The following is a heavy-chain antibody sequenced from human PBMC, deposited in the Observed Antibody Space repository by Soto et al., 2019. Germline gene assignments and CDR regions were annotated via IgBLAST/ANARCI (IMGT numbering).Heavy chain of an antibody. D-gene: IGHD6-6*01. Sequence: QVQLVQSGAEVKKPGSSVKASCKASGGTFSSYAISWVRQAPGQGLEWMGGIIPIFGTANYAQKFQGRVTITAAESTSTAYMELSSLRSEDTAVYDCARDPKRLIAARPFYYYGMDVWGQGTTVTVSS. CDR1: GGTFSSYA. J-gene: IGHJ6*02. CDR2: IIPIFGTA. V-gene: IGHV1-69*01. CDR3: ARDPKRLIAARPFYYYGMDV.